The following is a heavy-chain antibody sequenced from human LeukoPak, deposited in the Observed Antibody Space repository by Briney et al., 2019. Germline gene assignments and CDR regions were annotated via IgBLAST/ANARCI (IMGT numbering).Heavy chain of an antibody. CDR2: INHSGST. Sequence: PSGTLSLTCAVYGGSFSGYYWSWIRQPPGKGLEWIGEINHSGSTNYNPSLKSRVTISVDTSKNQFSLKLSSVTAADTAVYYCARSRGRSLGLWGQGTLVTVSS. V-gene: IGHV4-34*01. J-gene: IGHJ4*02. D-gene: IGHD5-24*01. CDR1: GGSFSGYY. CDR3: ARSRGRSLGL.